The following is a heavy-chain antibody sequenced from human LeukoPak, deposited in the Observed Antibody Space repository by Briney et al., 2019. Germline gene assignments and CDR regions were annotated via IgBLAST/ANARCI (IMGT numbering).Heavy chain of an antibody. CDR1: GGSFSGYY. CDR2: INHSGST. Sequence: SETLSLTCAVYGGSFSGYYWSWIRQPPGKGLEWIGEINHSGSTNYNASLKSRVTISVDTSKNQFSLRLSSVAAADTAVYYCAPRGDIEHSYGYGKWFDPWGQGTRVTVSS. D-gene: IGHD5-18*01. J-gene: IGHJ5*02. CDR3: APRGDIEHSYGYGKWFDP. V-gene: IGHV4-34*01.